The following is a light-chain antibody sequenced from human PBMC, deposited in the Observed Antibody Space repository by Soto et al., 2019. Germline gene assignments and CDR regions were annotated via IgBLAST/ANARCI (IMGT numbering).Light chain of an antibody. CDR3: QQVKSYPRT. V-gene: IGKV1-39*01. CDR1: QTLSGY. Sequence: DIRMSQSPSSLSAPLGDRVTITFRASQTLSGYLNWYQQEPGKAPELLIYAASYLGNGVPLRFSGSGSGTQFTLTNSSLQPEDFATYYCQQVKSYPRTFGGGTKVDIK. CDR2: AAS. J-gene: IGKJ4*01.